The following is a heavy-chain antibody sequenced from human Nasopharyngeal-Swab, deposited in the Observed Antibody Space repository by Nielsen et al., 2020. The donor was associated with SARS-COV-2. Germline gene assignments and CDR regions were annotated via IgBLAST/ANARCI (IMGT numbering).Heavy chain of an antibody. CDR1: GGSISSYY. V-gene: IGHV4-59*01. Sequence: SETLSLTCTVSGGSISSYYWSWIRQPPGKGLEWIGYIYYSGSTNYNPSLKSRVTISVDTSKNQFSLKLSSVTAADAAVHYWAGGGWGNWFDPWGQGTLVTVSS. CDR2: IYYSGST. CDR3: AGGGWGNWFDP. J-gene: IGHJ5*02. D-gene: IGHD3-16*01.